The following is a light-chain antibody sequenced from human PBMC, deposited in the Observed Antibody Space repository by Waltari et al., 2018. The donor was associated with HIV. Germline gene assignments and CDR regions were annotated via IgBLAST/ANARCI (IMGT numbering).Light chain of an antibody. CDR3: CSYADGYTWI. CDR2: DIN. V-gene: IGLV2-11*01. Sequence: QSALTQPRPVFESPGQSVTIPCTGTNSDVGAYNYVSWYQQHPGKAPKLITCDINKRPSGVPARFSGSQSGNMASLAISVLQAEDEADYYCCSYADGYTWIFGGGTKLTVL. J-gene: IGLJ2*01. CDR1: NSDVGAYNY.